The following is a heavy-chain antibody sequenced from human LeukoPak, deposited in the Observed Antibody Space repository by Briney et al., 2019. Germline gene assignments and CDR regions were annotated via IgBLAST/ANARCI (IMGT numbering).Heavy chain of an antibody. CDR2: VNPNSGNT. V-gene: IGHV1-8*03. D-gene: IGHD2-2*01. CDR1: GYTFTSYD. Sequence: GASVKVSCKASGYTFTSYDINWVRQATGQGLEWMGWVNPNSGNTGYAQKFQGRVTITRNTSISTAYMELSSLRSEDTAVYYCARGPVVVPAALFGYYYYMDVWGKGTTVTVSS. CDR3: ARGPVVVPAALFGYYYYMDV. J-gene: IGHJ6*03.